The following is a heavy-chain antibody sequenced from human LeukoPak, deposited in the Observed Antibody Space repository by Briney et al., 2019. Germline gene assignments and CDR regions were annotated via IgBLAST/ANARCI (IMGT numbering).Heavy chain of an antibody. Sequence: SVKVSCKASGGTFSSYAISWVRQAPGQGLEWMGRIIPILGIANYAQKFQGRVTIAADKSTSTAYMELSSLRSEDTAVYYCARDRIVVVAGDYYYYGMDVWGQGTTVTVSS. CDR2: IIPILGIA. J-gene: IGHJ6*02. CDR3: ARDRIVVVAGDYYYYGMDV. D-gene: IGHD2-21*01. CDR1: GGTFSSYA. V-gene: IGHV1-69*04.